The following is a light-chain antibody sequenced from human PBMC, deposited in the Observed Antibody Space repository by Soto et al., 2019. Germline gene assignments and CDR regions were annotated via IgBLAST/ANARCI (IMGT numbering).Light chain of an antibody. J-gene: IGLJ2*01. CDR1: SGHSSYA. CDR3: QTWGSGTVV. Sequence: QSVLTQSPSASASLGASVKLTCTLSSGHSSYAIAWHQQQPEKGPRYLMKLNSDGSHSKGDGIPDRFSGSRSGAVRYLTISSLQSQGEAGYSCQTWGSGTVVFGGGPKLTVL. V-gene: IGLV4-69*01. CDR2: LNSDGSH.